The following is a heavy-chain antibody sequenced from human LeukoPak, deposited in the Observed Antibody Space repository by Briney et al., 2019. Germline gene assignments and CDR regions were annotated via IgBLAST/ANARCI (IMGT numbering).Heavy chain of an antibody. V-gene: IGHV3-66*01. CDR3: ARSDIVVVTAIDDY. CDR1: GFTVSSNY. Sequence: GGSLRLSCAASGFTVSSNYMSWVRQAPGKGLEWVSVIYSGGSTYYADSVKGRFTISRDNSKNTLYLQMNSLRAEGTAVYYCARSDIVVVTAIDDYWGQGTLVTVSS. D-gene: IGHD2-21*02. CDR2: IYSGGST. J-gene: IGHJ4*02.